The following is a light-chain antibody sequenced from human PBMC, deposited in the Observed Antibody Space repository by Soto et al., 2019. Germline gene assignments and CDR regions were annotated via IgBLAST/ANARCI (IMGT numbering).Light chain of an antibody. Sequence: QAVPTQSPSASASLGASVKVTCTLSSGHSTYPIAWLQQQPEKGPRYLMKVNSDGSHNRGDGVPDRFSGSSSGAERYLAISSLQPEDEADYYCQAWVSGIGVCGGGTKVTVL. CDR3: QAWVSGIGV. J-gene: IGLJ3*02. CDR1: SGHSTYP. CDR2: VNSDGSH. V-gene: IGLV4-69*01.